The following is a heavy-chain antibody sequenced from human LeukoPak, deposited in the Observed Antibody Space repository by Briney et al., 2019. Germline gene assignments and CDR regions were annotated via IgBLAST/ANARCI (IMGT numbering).Heavy chain of an antibody. CDR2: ISANNGNT. CDR3: SRDDGPFGGVRFDH. Sequence: SVKVSYKASGYTFTPYGISWVRQPPGQGLEWMGWISANNGNTNYEQKVQGRVTMTRDTSTSTAYMELRSLRYDDTAVYYCSRDDGPFGGVRFDHWGQGTLVTVSS. V-gene: IGHV1-18*01. CDR1: GYTFTPYG. D-gene: IGHD3-16*01. J-gene: IGHJ4*02.